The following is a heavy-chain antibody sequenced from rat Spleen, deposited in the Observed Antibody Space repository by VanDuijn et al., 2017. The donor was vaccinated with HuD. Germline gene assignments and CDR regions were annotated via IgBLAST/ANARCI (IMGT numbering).Heavy chain of an antibody. CDR2: IWGDGST. J-gene: IGHJ4*01. Sequence: QVQLKESGPGLVQPSETLSLTCTVSGFSLTNYHVSWVRQPPGKGLEWMGVIWGDGSTAYNSALKSRLSISRDTSKSQVFLKMNSLQPEDTGTYYCARHLREASGVMDVWGQGASVTVSS. CDR3: ARHLREASGVMDV. CDR1: GFSLTNYH. V-gene: IGHV2-32*01. D-gene: IGHD4-3*01.